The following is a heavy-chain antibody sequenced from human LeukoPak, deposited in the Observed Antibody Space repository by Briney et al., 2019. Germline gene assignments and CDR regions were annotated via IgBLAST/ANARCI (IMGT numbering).Heavy chain of an antibody. J-gene: IGHJ5*02. D-gene: IGHD6-13*01. CDR2: INPNSGGT. CDR3: ARETQQQLVARVGWFDP. Sequence: GASVKVSCKASGYTFTGYYMHWVRQAPGQRLEWMGWINPNSGGTNYAQKFQGRVTMTRDTSISTAYMELSRLRSDDTAVYYCARETQQQLVARVGWFDPWGQGTLVTVSS. CDR1: GYTFTGYY. V-gene: IGHV1-2*02.